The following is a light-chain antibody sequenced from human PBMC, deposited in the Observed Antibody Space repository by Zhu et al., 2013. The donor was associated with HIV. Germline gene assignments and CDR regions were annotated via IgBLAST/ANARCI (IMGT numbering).Light chain of an antibody. V-gene: IGKV3-15*01. CDR2: GAS. CDR1: QSISSN. J-gene: IGKJ4*01. CDR3: QQYGSSPLT. Sequence: EIVMTQSPATLSVSPGERATLSCRASQSISSNLAWYQQKPGQPPRLLMYGASTRATDFPARFSGSGSMTEFTLSITRLEPEDLAVYYCQQYGSSPLTFGGGTTLEL.